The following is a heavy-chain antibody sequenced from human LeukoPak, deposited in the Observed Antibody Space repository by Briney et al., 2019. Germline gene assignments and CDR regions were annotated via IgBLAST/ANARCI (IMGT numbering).Heavy chain of an antibody. V-gene: IGHV4-4*07. J-gene: IGHJ6*02. D-gene: IGHD3-10*01. CDR1: GGSISSFH. CDR2: IFPSGST. CDR3: ARGALYGSGKDV. Sequence: SETLSLTCTVSGGSISSFHWSWIRQPVGKGLEWIGRIFPSGSTNYNPSLKSRVTISVDTSKSQFSLRLSSVTAADTAVYYCARGALYGSGKDVWGQGTTVTVSS.